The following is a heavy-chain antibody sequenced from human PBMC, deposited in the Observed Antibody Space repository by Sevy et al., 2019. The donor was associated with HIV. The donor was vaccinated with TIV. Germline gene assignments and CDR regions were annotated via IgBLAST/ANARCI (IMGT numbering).Heavy chain of an antibody. CDR3: ARRRAYYYDSSDF. Sequence: GESLKISCKTSGNSFATYWIAWVRQMPGKGLEWMGIIYPGDSDTRYSPSFQGQVTISADKSISTAYLQWSSLKASDTAMYYCARRRAYYYDSSDFWGQGTLVTVSS. CDR1: GNSFATYW. V-gene: IGHV5-51*01. J-gene: IGHJ4*02. D-gene: IGHD3-22*01. CDR2: IYPGDSDT.